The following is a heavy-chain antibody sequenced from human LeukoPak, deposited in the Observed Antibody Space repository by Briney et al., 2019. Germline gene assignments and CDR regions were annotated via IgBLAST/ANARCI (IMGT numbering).Heavy chain of an antibody. V-gene: IGHV3-23*01. CDR1: GFTFSSYA. CDR3: AKEPLRFLEWHPSYYFDY. CDR2: ISGSGGST. Sequence: GGSLRLSCAASGFTFSSYAMSWVRQAPGKGLEWVSAISGSGGSTYYADSVKGRFTISRDDSKNTLYLQMNSLRAEDTAVYYCAKEPLRFLEWHPSYYFDYWGQGTLVTVSS. D-gene: IGHD3-3*01. J-gene: IGHJ4*02.